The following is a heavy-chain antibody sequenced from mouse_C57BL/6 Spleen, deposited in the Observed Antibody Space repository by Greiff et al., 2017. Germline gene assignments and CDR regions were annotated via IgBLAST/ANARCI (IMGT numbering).Heavy chain of an antibody. D-gene: IGHD4-1*01. J-gene: IGHJ1*03. Sequence: QVQLKQPGAELVKPGASVKLSCKASGYTFTSYWMHWVKQRPGRGLEWIGRIDPNSGGTKYNEKFKGKATLTVDKPSSTAYMQLSSLTSEDSAVYYCARRDWDWYVYGWGTGTTVTVYS. V-gene: IGHV1-72*01. CDR1: GYTFTSYW. CDR3: ARRDWDWYVYG. CDR2: IDPNSGGT.